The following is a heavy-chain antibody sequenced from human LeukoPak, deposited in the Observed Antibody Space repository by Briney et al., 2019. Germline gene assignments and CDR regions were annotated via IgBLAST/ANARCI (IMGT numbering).Heavy chain of an antibody. CDR1: GGSISSYY. V-gene: IGHV4-59*01. CDR3: ARDPNYFQH. J-gene: IGHJ1*01. CDR2: IYYSGST. Sequence: SETLSLTCTVSGGSISSYYWSWIRPPPGKGLEWIGYIYYSGSTNYNPSLKSRVTISVDTSKNQFSLKLTSVTAADTAVYYCARDPNYFQHWGQGTLVTVSS.